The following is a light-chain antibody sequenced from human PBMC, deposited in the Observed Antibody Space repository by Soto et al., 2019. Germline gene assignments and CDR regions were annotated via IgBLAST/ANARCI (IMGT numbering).Light chain of an antibody. J-gene: IGLJ1*01. V-gene: IGLV4-60*03. CDR2: LESSGSY. CDR1: SGHRTNI. CDR3: ETWDTNTRV. Sequence: QLVLTQSSSASASLGSSVKLTCTLSSGHRTNIIAWHQQQPGNAPRYLMKLESSGSYNKGSGVPDRFSGSSSGADRYLTISNLQSEDEAEYYCETWDTNTRVYGTGTKVPVL.